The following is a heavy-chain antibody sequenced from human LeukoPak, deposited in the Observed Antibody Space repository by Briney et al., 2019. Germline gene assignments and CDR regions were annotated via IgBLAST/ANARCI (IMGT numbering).Heavy chain of an antibody. V-gene: IGHV3-20*04. D-gene: IGHD3-10*01. CDR3: AASEGFGAFDI. CDR1: GFTFDDYG. J-gene: IGHJ3*02. Sequence: GGSLRLSCAASGFTFDDYGMSWVRQAPGKGLEWVSGINWNGGSIGYADSVKGRFTISRDNAKNSLYLQMNSLRAEDMALYYCAASEGFGAFDIWGQGTMVTVSS. CDR2: INWNGGSI.